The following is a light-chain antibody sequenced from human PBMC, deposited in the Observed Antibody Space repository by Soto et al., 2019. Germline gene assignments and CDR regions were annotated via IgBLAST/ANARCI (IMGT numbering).Light chain of an antibody. CDR2: KVS. Sequence: VVMTQSPLSLPVALGEAAAISCRSKQILVHSDGIAYFSWFQQRPGRSPRRLIYKVSNRDSGVPARFSGSGSGTDFALKISRVEAEDVGVYYCMQGTHWPITFGQGTRLEIK. CDR3: MQGTHWPIT. V-gene: IGKV2-30*02. J-gene: IGKJ5*01. CDR1: QILVHSDGIAY.